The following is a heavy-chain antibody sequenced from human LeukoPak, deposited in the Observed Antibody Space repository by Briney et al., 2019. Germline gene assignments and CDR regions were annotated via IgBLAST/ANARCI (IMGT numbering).Heavy chain of an antibody. D-gene: IGHD3-9*01. J-gene: IGHJ5*02. CDR2: ISAYNGNT. CDR1: GYTFTSYG. Sequence: ASVKVSCTASGYTFTSYGISWVRQAPGQGLEWMGWISAYNGNTNYAQKLQGRVTMTRNTSISTAYMELSSLRSEDTAVYYCARVLRYFDWPAPGRFFPWGQGTLVTVSS. CDR3: ARVLRYFDWPAPGRFFP. V-gene: IGHV1-18*01.